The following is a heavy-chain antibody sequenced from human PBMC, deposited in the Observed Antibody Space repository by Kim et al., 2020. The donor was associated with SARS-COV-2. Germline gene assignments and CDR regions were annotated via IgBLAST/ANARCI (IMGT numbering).Heavy chain of an antibody. V-gene: IGHV4-39*07. J-gene: IGHJ4*02. CDR1: GVSISTYLYY. CDR2: IAHSGNP. Sequence: SETLSLTCTISGVSISTYLYYWGWIRQPPGKGLEWIGSIAHSGNPYYNPSLKSRATISVDKSKNQFSLKLSSVTAADTAVYYCARPRSTIIRGVIIRDFDYWGQGTLVTVPS. D-gene: IGHD3-10*01. CDR3: ARPRSTIIRGVIIRDFDY.